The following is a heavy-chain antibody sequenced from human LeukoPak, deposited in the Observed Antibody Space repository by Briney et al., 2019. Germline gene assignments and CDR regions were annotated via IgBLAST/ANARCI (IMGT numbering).Heavy chain of an antibody. Sequence: GGSLRLSCAASGFTFSSYSMNGVRQAPGKGLEWVSSISSSSSYIYYADSVKGRFTISRDNAKNSLYLQMNSLRAEDTAVYYCARDLSGVYDFWSGSYGMNVWGQGTTVTVSS. V-gene: IGHV3-21*01. D-gene: IGHD3-3*01. CDR2: ISSSSSYI. CDR1: GFTFSSYS. J-gene: IGHJ6*02. CDR3: ARDLSGVYDFWSGSYGMNV.